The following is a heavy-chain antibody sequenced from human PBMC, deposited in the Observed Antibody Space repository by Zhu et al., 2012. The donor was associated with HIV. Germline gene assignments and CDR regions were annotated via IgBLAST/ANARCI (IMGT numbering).Heavy chain of an antibody. D-gene: IGHD1-26*01. CDR1: GDSISSFNYY. V-gene: IGHV4-39*07. Sequence: QVQLQESGPGLVRPSEALSLTCTVSGDSISSFNYYWAWIRQPPGKGLEWIGNIYYSGTTYYNPSLKSRVTISVDTSKNQFSLKLSSVTAADTAVFYCASLNSRYSGTRRYFESWGQGTLVTVSS. J-gene: IGHJ4*02. CDR2: IYYSGTT. CDR3: ASLNSRYSGTRRYFES.